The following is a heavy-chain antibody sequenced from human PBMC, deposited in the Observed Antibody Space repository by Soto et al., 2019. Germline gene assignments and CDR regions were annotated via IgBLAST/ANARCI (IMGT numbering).Heavy chain of an antibody. CDR3: EEDANWEDHY. CDR2: ISGSGGIT. J-gene: IGHJ4*02. Sequence: EVQLLESGGGLVQPGGSLRLSCAASGFTFSNYAMTWVRQAPGKGLEWVSFISGSGGITYYADSVKGRFTISRDNSKNTLYLQMHSLRAEDTAIYYCEEDANWEDHYWGQGTLVTVSS. V-gene: IGHV3-23*01. D-gene: IGHD1-1*01. CDR1: GFTFSNYA.